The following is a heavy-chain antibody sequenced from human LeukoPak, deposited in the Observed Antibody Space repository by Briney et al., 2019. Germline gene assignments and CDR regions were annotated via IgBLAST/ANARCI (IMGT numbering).Heavy chain of an antibody. D-gene: IGHD2-15*01. CDR2: IYYSGST. V-gene: IGHV4-31*03. CDR3: ARGYCSGGSCYAKPLDY. J-gene: IGHJ4*02. Sequence: PSETLSLTCTVSGGSISSGGYYWSWIRQHPGKGLEWIGYIYYSGSTYYNPSLRSRVTISVDTSKNQFSLKLSSVTAADTAVYYCARGYCSGGSCYAKPLDYWGRGTLVTVSS. CDR1: GGSISSGGYY.